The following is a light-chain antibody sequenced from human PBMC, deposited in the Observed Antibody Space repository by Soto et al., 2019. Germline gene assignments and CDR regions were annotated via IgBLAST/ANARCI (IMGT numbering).Light chain of an antibody. V-gene: IGLV2-14*01. CDR2: EVS. CDR1: SSDVGGYNY. CDR3: TSYTSSSTPV. J-gene: IGLJ2*01. Sequence: QSVLTQPASVSGSPGQSITISCTGTSSDVGGYNYVSWYQQHPGKAPKLMIHEVSNRPSGVSSRFSDSKSGNTASLTISGLQAEDEADYYCTSYTSSSTPVFGGGTKLTVL.